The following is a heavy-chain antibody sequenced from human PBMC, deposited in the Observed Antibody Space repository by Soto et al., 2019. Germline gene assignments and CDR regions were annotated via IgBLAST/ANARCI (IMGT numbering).Heavy chain of an antibody. D-gene: IGHD2-15*01. V-gene: IGHV3-48*02. CDR1: GFTFSSYS. Sequence: PGGSLRLSCAASGFTFSSYSMNWVRQAPGKGLEWVSYISSSSSTIYYADSVKGRFTISRDNAKNSLYLQMNSLRDEDTAVYYCARDWGYCSGGSCYFWLGPWGQGTLVTVSS. J-gene: IGHJ5*02. CDR2: ISSSSSTI. CDR3: ARDWGYCSGGSCYFWLGP.